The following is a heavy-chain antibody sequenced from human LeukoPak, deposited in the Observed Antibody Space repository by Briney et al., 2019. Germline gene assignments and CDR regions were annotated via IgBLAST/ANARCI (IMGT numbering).Heavy chain of an antibody. D-gene: IGHD3-3*01. V-gene: IGHV4-59*01. CDR3: ARDRVYYDAFDV. Sequence: PSETLSLTCAVYGGSFSGYFWSWIRQPPGKGLEWIGYIYYSGSTNYNPSLKSRVTISVDTSKNQFSLKLSSVTAADTALYYCARDRVYYDAFDVWGQGTMVTVSS. CDR2: IYYSGST. CDR1: GGSFSGYF. J-gene: IGHJ3*01.